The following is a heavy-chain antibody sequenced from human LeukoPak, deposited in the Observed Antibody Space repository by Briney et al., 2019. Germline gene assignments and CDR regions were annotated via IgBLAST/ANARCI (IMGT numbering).Heavy chain of an antibody. CDR1: GGSFSGYY. V-gene: IGHV4-59*05. D-gene: IGHD1-26*01. Sequence: SETLSLTCAVYGGSFSGYYWGWIRQPPGKGLEWIGSIYYSGSTYYNSSLKSRVTISIDTSKNQVSLNLTSMTAADTAVYYCAKSGGYGLIDYWGQGTLVTVSS. CDR3: AKSGGYGLIDY. CDR2: IYYSGST. J-gene: IGHJ4*01.